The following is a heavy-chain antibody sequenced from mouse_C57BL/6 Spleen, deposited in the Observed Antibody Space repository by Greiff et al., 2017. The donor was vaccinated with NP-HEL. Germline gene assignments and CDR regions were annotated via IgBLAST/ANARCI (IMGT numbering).Heavy chain of an antibody. V-gene: IGHV1-26*01. Sequence: EVQLQQSGPELVKPGASVKISCKASGYTFTDYYMNWVKQSHGKSLEWIGDINPNNGGTSYNQKFKGKATLTVDKSSSTAYMELRSLTSEDSAVYYCARGRHYYGSSRYAMDYRGQGTSVTVSS. CDR2: INPNNGGT. J-gene: IGHJ4*01. CDR1: GYTFTDYY. D-gene: IGHD1-1*01. CDR3: ARGRHYYGSSRYAMDY.